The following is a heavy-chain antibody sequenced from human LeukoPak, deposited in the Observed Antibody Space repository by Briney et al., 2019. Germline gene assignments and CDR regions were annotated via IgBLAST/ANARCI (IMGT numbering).Heavy chain of an antibody. CDR3: AKDLYGDGGYCFEY. D-gene: IGHD2-21*01. CDR1: GFTFSSYE. Sequence: GGSLRLSCAASGFTFSSYEMNWVRQAPGKGLEWVSSIGGTGTVTYYGDSVKGRFTISRDNSKKTVHLEMSGLRADDTAVYYCAKDLYGDGGYCFEYWGQGTLVTVSS. J-gene: IGHJ4*02. CDR2: IGGTGTVT. V-gene: IGHV3-23*01.